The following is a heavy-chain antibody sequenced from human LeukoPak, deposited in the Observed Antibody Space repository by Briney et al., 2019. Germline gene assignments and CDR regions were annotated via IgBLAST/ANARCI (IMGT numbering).Heavy chain of an antibody. J-gene: IGHJ4*02. V-gene: IGHV3-21*01. CDR3: ARYSGDYEADY. CDR1: GFTFSSYS. CDR2: ISSSSLYI. D-gene: IGHD4-17*01. Sequence: PGGSLRLSCAASGFTFSSYSMNWVRQAPGKGLEWVSPISSSSLYIYYADSVKGRFTISRDNAKNSLYLQMNSLRAEDTAVYYCARYSGDYEADYWGQGTLVTASS.